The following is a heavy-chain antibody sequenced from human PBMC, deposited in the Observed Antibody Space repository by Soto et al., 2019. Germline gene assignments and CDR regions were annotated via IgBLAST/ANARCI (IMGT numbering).Heavy chain of an antibody. V-gene: IGHV4-59*08. Sequence: SETLSLTCAVSGDSISSSYWSWIRQPPGKGLEWIGYIYYSGSTNYNPSLKSRVTISIDTSKNQFSLKLSSVTAADTAVYYCARRYRSSFDYWGQGTLVTVSS. D-gene: IGHD6-13*01. CDR2: IYYSGST. CDR3: ARRYRSSFDY. CDR1: GDSISSSY. J-gene: IGHJ4*02.